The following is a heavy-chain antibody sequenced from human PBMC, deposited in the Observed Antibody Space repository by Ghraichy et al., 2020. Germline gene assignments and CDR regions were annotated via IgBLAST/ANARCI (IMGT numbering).Heavy chain of an antibody. V-gene: IGHV3-48*02. J-gene: IGHJ1*01. Sequence: GGSLRLSCAASGFTFSTYSMNWVRQAPGKGLEWVSYIGSSSTTIYYADSVKGRFTISRDNAKNSLYLQMNSLRDEDTAVYYCARAIAAAGRIEYFQHWGQGTLVTVSS. CDR3: ARAIAAAGRIEYFQH. CDR1: GFTFSTYS. CDR2: IGSSSTTI. D-gene: IGHD6-13*01.